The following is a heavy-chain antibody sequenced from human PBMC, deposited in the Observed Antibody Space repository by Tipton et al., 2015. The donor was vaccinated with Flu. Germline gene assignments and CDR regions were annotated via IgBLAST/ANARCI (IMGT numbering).Heavy chain of an antibody. CDR2: IYTTGST. Sequence: TLSLTCTVSGDSITFYYWTWIRQPAGKGLEWIGRIYTTGSTNYNHSLQSRVTMSLDTSKNQFSLKLSSVTAADTAVYYCARDRYDRSGFVDYWGQGTLVAVSS. V-gene: IGHV4-4*07. D-gene: IGHD3-22*01. J-gene: IGHJ4*02. CDR3: ARDRYDRSGFVDY. CDR1: GDSITFYY.